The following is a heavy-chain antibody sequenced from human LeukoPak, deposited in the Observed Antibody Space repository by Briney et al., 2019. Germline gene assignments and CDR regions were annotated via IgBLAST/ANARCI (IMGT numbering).Heavy chain of an antibody. Sequence: RGSLRLSCAASGFTFSSYAMSWVRQAPGKGLEWVSAISDSGGSTYDADSVKGRFTISRDNSKNTLYLQMNSLRAEDTAVYYCAKDTSIGRYCTNGVCSPFDYWGQGTLVTVSS. J-gene: IGHJ4*02. CDR3: AKDTSIGRYCTNGVCSPFDY. D-gene: IGHD2-8*01. V-gene: IGHV3-23*01. CDR2: ISDSGGST. CDR1: GFTFSSYA.